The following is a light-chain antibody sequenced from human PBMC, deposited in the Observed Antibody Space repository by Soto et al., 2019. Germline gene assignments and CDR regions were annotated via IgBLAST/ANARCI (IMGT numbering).Light chain of an antibody. Sequence: EIVLTQSPVALSLSPGERATLSCRASQSVSSTLLTWYQQKPGQAPRLLIYGVSSRATGIPDRFSGSGSGTYSTLTISRLEPEDFAVYFCQHYGDSSWTFGQGTRVEIK. CDR1: QSVSSTL. J-gene: IGKJ1*01. V-gene: IGKV3-20*01. CDR2: GVS. CDR3: QHYGDSSWT.